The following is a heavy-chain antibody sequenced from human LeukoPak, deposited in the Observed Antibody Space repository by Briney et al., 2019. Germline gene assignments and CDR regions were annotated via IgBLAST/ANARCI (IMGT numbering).Heavy chain of an antibody. Sequence: GGSLRLSCAASGFTFSSYSMNWVRQAPGKGLEWVSSISSSSSYIYYADSVKGRFTISRDNAKNSLYLQMNSLRAEDTAVYYCARVDADYGGTDYWGQGALVTVSS. J-gene: IGHJ4*02. CDR1: GFTFSSYS. V-gene: IGHV3-21*01. CDR3: ARVDADYGGTDY. CDR2: ISSSSSYI. D-gene: IGHD4-23*01.